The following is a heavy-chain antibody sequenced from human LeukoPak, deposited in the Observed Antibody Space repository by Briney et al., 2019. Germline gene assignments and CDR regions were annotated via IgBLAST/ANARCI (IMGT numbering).Heavy chain of an antibody. CDR2: INHSGST. V-gene: IGHV4-34*01. D-gene: IGHD3-3*01. CDR3: ARRGYYTPAGDY. Sequence: SETLSLTCAVYGGSFSGYCWSWIRQPPGKGLEWIGEINHSGSTNYNPSLKSRVTISVDTSKNQFSLKLSSVTAADTAVYYCARRGYYTPAGDYWGQGTLVTVSS. J-gene: IGHJ4*02. CDR1: GGSFSGYC.